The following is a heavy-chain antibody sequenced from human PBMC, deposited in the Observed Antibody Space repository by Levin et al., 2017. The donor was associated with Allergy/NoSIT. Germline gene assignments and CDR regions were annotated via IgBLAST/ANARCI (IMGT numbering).Heavy chain of an antibody. D-gene: IGHD3-10*01. J-gene: IGHJ4*02. V-gene: IGHV4-39*01. CDR3: ARQLTMAFDY. Sequence: SETLSLTCTVSGGSISSSSYYWGWIRQPPGKGLEWIGSIYYSGSTYYNPSLKSRVTISVDTSKNQFSLKLSSVTAADTAVYYCARQLTMAFDYWGQGTLVTVSS. CDR1: GGSISSSSYY. CDR2: IYYSGST.